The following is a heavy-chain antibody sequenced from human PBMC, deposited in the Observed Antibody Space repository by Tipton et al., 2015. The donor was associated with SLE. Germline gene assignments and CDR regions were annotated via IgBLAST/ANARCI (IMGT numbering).Heavy chain of an antibody. J-gene: IGHJ4*02. CDR3: ATHAGDRVAYCIGDCSVDY. CDR1: DASISSSSYY. Sequence: TLSLTCSVSDASISSSSYYWGWIRQPPGKGLEWIGSISYRGSTDYNPSLKRRVTISVDTSKNQIYLKLSSVTAADTAVYYCATHAGDRVAYCIGDCSVDYWGQGTQVTVSS. CDR2: ISYRGST. D-gene: IGHD2-21*01. V-gene: IGHV4-39*01.